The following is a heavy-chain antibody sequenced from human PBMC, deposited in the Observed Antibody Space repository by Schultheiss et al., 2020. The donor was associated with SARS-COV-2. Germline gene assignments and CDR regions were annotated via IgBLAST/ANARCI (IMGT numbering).Heavy chain of an antibody. CDR1: GGTFSSYA. CDR2: MNPNSGNT. V-gene: IGHV1-8*02. D-gene: IGHD6-19*01. CDR3: ARGGAVAVFDY. J-gene: IGHJ4*02. Sequence: SVKVSCKASGGTFSSYAINWVRQATGQGLEWMGWMNPNSGNTGYAQKFQGRVTMTRNTSISTAYMELSSLRSEDTAVYYCARGGAVAVFDYWGQGTLVTVSS.